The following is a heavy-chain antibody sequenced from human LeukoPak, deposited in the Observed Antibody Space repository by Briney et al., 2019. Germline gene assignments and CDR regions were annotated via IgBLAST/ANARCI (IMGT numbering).Heavy chain of an antibody. CDR2: MNPNSGNT. V-gene: IGHV1-8*01. Sequence: GASVKVSCKASGYTFTSYDINWVRQATGQGLEWMGWMNPNSGNTGYAQKFQDRVTITRDRSMSTAYMELSSLRSEDTAMYYCANGPDYSYFDPWGQGTLVTVSS. J-gene: IGHJ5*02. D-gene: IGHD5-18*01. CDR1: GYTFTSYD. CDR3: ANGPDYSYFDP.